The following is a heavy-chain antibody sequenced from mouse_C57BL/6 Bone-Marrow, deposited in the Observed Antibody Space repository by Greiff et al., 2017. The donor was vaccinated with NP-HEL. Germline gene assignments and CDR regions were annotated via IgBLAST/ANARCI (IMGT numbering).Heavy chain of an antibody. Sequence: QVQLQQSGAELARPGASVKMSCKASGYTFTSYTMHWVKQRPGQGLEWIGYINPSSGYTKYNQKFKDKATLTADKSSSTAYMQLSSLTSEDSAVYYCAGGAYYSNFYAMDYWGQGTSVTVSS. CDR2: INPSSGYT. V-gene: IGHV1-4*01. CDR1: GYTFTSYT. J-gene: IGHJ4*01. D-gene: IGHD2-5*01. CDR3: AGGAYYSNFYAMDY.